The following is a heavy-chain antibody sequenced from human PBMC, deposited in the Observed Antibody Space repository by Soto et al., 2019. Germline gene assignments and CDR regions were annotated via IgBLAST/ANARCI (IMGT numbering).Heavy chain of an antibody. V-gene: IGHV3-49*03. CDR2: IRSKAYGGTT. Sequence: GGSLRLSCTASGFTFGDYAMSWFRQAPGKGLEWVGFIRSKAYGGTTEYAASVKGRFTISRDDSKSIAYLQMNSLKTEDTAVYYCTSNTLVKGPLGAFDIWGQGTMVTVSS. D-gene: IGHD2-21*01. J-gene: IGHJ3*02. CDR3: TSNTLVKGPLGAFDI. CDR1: GFTFGDYA.